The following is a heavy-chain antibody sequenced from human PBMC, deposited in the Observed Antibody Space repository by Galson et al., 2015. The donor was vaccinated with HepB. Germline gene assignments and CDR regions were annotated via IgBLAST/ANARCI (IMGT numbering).Heavy chain of an antibody. CDR1: GFTFSSYA. D-gene: IGHD2-2*01. CDR2: ISYDGSNK. V-gene: IGHV3-30-3*01. J-gene: IGHJ6*03. Sequence: SLRLSCAASGFTFSSYAMHWVRQAPGRGLEWVAVISYDGSNKYYADSVKGRFTISRDNSKNTLYLQMNSLRAEDTAVYYCARALEDIVVVPAAILDYYYMDVWGKGTTVTVSS. CDR3: ARALEDIVVVPAAILDYYYMDV.